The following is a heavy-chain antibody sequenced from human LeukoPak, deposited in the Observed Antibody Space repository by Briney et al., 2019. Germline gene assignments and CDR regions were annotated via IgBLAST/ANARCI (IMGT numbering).Heavy chain of an antibody. J-gene: IGHJ6*02. V-gene: IGHV3-7*01. CDR1: GFTFSSYW. CDR2: IKQDGSGK. D-gene: IGHD3-10*01. CDR3: ARERVGPILLWFGELLNYYGMDV. Sequence: GGSLRLSCAASGFTFSSYWMSWVRQAPGRGLEWVANIKQDGSGKYYVDSVKGRFTISRDNAKNSLYLQMNSLRAEDTAVYYCARERVGPILLWFGELLNYYGMDVWGQGTTVTVSS.